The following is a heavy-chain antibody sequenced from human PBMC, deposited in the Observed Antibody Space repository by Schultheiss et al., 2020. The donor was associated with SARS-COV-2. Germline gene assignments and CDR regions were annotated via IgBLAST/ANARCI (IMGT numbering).Heavy chain of an antibody. V-gene: IGHV4-59*08. CDR1: GGSISSYY. CDR3: ARAKSSNWTPRGGAFDS. J-gene: IGHJ4*02. Sequence: SETLSLTCTVSGGSISSYYWSWIRQPPGKGLEWIGYIYYSGSTNYNPSLKSRVTISVDTSKNQFSLKLSSVTAADTAVYYCARAKSSNWTPRGGAFDSWGQGTLVTVSS. D-gene: IGHD6-13*01. CDR2: IYYSGST.